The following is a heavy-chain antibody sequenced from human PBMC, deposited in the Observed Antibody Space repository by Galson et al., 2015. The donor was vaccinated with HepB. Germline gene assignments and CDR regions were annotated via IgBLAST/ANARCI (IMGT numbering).Heavy chain of an antibody. D-gene: IGHD2-15*01. J-gene: IGHJ5*02. CDR1: GYSFTSYW. CDR3: ARTAKGQWDGYCSGGSCYQAPYNWFDP. CDR2: IDPSDSYT. V-gene: IGHV5-10-1*01. Sequence: QSGAEVKKPGESLRISCKGSGYSFTSYWISWVREMPGKGLEWMGRIDPSDSYTNYSPSFQGHVTISADKSISTAYLQWSSLKASDTAMYYCARTAKGQWDGYCSGGSCYQAPYNWFDPWGQGTLVTVSS.